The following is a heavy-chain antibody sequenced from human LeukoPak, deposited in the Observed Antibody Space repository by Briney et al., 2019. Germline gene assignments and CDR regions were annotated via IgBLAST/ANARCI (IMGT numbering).Heavy chain of an antibody. CDR1: GFTFSSHW. CDR2: LKSDGRST. V-gene: IGHV3-74*01. CDR3: ATTIIAATMDV. J-gene: IGHJ6*02. D-gene: IGHD6-13*01. Sequence: GGSLRVSCAASGFTFSSHWMHWVRQAPGKGLVWVSRLKSDGRSTSYADSVKGRFTISRDNAKNTLYLQMNSLRAEDTAVYYCATTIIAATMDVWGQGTTVTVSS.